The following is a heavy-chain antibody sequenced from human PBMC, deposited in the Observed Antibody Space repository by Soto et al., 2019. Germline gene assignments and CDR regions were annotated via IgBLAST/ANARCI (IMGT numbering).Heavy chain of an antibody. Sequence: GGSLRLSCAASGFNFGSHGMHWVRQAPGKGLEWVAVIWYDGSNQIYADSVKGRFTISRDNSKSTLYLQMNSLRVVDTAVYYCARWGDWKRMDLWGQGTTVTVSS. CDR3: ARWGDWKRMDL. V-gene: IGHV3-33*01. D-gene: IGHD2-21*02. CDR2: IWYDGSNQ. CDR1: GFNFGSHG. J-gene: IGHJ6*02.